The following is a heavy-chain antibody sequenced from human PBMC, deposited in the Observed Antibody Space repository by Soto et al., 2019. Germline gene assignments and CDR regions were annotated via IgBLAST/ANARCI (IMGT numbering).Heavy chain of an antibody. CDR2: IYWDDDK. CDR1: GFSLSTSGVG. D-gene: IGHD2-2*01. Sequence: QITLKESGPTLVKPTQTLTLTCTFSGFSLSTSGVGVGWIRQPPGKALEWLALIYWDDDKRYSPSLKSRLTLHQDPPKKPVVLTMTNMDPVDTATYYCAHRRPRFSTSCSFDYWGQGTLVTVSS. CDR3: AHRRPRFSTSCSFDY. J-gene: IGHJ4*02. V-gene: IGHV2-5*02.